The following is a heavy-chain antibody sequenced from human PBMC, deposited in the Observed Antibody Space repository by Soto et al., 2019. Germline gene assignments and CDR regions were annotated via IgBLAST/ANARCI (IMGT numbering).Heavy chain of an antibody. CDR2: VYYSGST. J-gene: IGHJ4*02. Sequence: QVQLQESGPGLVKPSETPSLTCTVSGGSIGSFYWSWIRQPPGKGLEWIGYVYYSGSTNYNPSRKSPVTILVDTSKNQFSLSLSSVTAADTAVYYCARDYRYAGFDSTGYYYGGHFDSWGQGTLVTVSS. CDR1: GGSIGSFY. D-gene: IGHD3-22*01. CDR3: ARDYRYAGFDSTGYYYGGHFDS. V-gene: IGHV4-59*01.